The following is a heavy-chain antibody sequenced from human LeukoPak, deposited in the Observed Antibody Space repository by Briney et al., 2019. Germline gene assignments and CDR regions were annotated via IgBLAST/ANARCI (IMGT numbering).Heavy chain of an antibody. V-gene: IGHV3-23*01. CDR1: GFTFSSYA. CDR2: ISGSGGST. CDR3: AKGYYYDSSGYYSPFDY. Sequence: PGRSLRLSCAASGFTFSSYAMSWVRQAPGKGLEWVSAISGSGGSTYYADSVKGRFTISRDNSKNTLYLQMNSLRAEDTAVYYCAKGYYYDSSGYYSPFDYWGQGTLVTVSS. D-gene: IGHD3-22*01. J-gene: IGHJ4*02.